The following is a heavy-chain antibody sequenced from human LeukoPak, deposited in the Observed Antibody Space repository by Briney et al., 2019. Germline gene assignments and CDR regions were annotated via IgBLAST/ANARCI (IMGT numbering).Heavy chain of an antibody. CDR3: ARETYYYDSSGYLYYFDY. J-gene: IGHJ4*02. CDR1: GGSISSSNW. Sequence: SETLSLTCAVSGGSISSSNWWSWVRQPPGKGLEWIGEIYHSGSTNYNPSLKSRVTISVDKSKNQFSLKLSSVTAADMAVYYCARETYYYDSSGYLYYFDYWGQGTLVTVSS. V-gene: IGHV4-4*02. D-gene: IGHD3-22*01. CDR2: IYHSGST.